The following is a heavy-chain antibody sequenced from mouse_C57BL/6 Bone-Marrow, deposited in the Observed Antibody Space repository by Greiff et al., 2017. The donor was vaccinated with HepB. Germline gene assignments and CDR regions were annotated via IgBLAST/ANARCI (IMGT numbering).Heavy chain of an antibody. CDR2: IDPENGDT. V-gene: IGHV14-4*01. J-gene: IGHJ4*01. Sequence: EVKLQESGAELVRPGASVKLSCTASGFNIKDDYMHWVKQRPEQGLEWIGWIDPENGDTEYASKFQGKATITADTSSNTAYLQLSSLTSEDSAVYYCARGSYRYAMDYWGQGTSVTVSS. CDR3: ARGSYRYAMDY. D-gene: IGHD1-1*02. CDR1: GFNIKDDY.